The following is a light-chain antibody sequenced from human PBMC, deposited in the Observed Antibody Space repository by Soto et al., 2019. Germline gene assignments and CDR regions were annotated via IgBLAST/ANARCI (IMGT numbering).Light chain of an antibody. Sequence: EIVVTQSPATRSVSPGERATLSCWASQSVSSNLAWYQQKPGQAPRLLIYDVSTRATGIPTRFSGSGSGTEFTLTISSLQSEDFAAYYCQQYNNWPLTFGGGTKVDIK. J-gene: IGKJ4*01. CDR2: DVS. CDR1: QSVSSN. V-gene: IGKV3D-15*01. CDR3: QQYNNWPLT.